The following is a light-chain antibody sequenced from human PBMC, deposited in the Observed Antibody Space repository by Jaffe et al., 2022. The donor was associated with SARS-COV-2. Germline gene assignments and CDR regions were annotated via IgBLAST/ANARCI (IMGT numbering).Light chain of an antibody. J-gene: IGLJ1*01. V-gene: IGLV2-14*03. CDR2: DVS. CDR1: SSDVGAYNS. Sequence: QSALTQPASVSGSPGQSITISCTGTSSDVGAYNSVSWYQHHPGKAPKLMIFDVSYRPSGVSNRFSGSKSGNTASLTISGLQPEDEAHYYCTSYTSTTTPFVFGIGTKVIVL. CDR3: TSYTSTTTPFV.